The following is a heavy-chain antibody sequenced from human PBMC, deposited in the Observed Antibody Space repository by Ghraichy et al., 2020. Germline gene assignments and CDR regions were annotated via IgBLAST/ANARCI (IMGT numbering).Heavy chain of an antibody. CDR1: GDSISSGNYF. CDR3: ARGSRIVVPAEINSFYYMYV. V-gene: IGHV4-61*02. CDR2: VYHSGST. Sequence: SETLSLTCTISGDSISSGNYFWSWIRQPAGKTLEWIGRVYHSGSTNYNPSLQSRVTISVETSINQFSLRMTSVTAADTAVYYCARGSRIVVPAEINSFYYMYVWGKGTTVTVSS. D-gene: IGHD2-21*02. J-gene: IGHJ6*03.